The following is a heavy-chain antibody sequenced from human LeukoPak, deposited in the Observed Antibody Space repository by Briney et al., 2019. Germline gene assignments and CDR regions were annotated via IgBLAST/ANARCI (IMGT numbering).Heavy chain of an antibody. CDR2: ISAYNGNT. D-gene: IGHD3-10*01. CDR3: ATSRPVLLWFGEFDGWFDP. J-gene: IGHJ5*02. Sequence: ASVKVSCKASGYTFTSYGISWVRQAPGQGLEWMGWISAYNGNTNYAQKLQGRVTMTRDMSTSTVYMELSSLRSEDTAVYYCATSRPVLLWFGEFDGWFDPWGQGTLVTVSS. V-gene: IGHV1-18*01. CDR1: GYTFTSYG.